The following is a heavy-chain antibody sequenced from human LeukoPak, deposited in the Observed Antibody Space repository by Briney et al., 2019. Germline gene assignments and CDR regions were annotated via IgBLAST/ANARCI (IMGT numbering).Heavy chain of an antibody. D-gene: IGHD2-8*01. CDR2: IYSGGST. Sequence: GGSLTLSCAASGFTVSSNYMSWVRQAPGKGLEWVSVIYSGGSTYYADSVKGRFTISRDNSKNTLYLQMNSLRAEDTAVYYCARETVGYCTNGVCSGWFDPWGQGTLVTVSS. CDR1: GFTVSSNY. J-gene: IGHJ5*02. V-gene: IGHV3-53*01. CDR3: ARETVGYCTNGVCSGWFDP.